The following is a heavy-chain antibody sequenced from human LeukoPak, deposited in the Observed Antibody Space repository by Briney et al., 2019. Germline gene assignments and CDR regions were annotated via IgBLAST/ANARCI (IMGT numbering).Heavy chain of an antibody. V-gene: IGHV3-48*01. CDR2: IGISSGNT. D-gene: IGHD1-1*01. J-gene: IGHJ4*02. CDR3: ARDYKFAFDN. CDR1: GFTFSAYS. Sequence: GGSLRLSCAASGFTFSAYSMNWVRQAPGKGLEWISYIGISSGNTKYADSVKGRFTISGDKAKNSLYLQMNSLRVEDTAVYYCARDYKFAFDNWGQGTLVTGSS.